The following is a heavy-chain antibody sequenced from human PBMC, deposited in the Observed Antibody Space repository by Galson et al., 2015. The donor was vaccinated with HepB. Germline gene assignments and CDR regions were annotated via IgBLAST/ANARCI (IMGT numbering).Heavy chain of an antibody. D-gene: IGHD3-10*01. J-gene: IGHJ4*02. CDR3: ATVTMVRGSPVY. CDR1: GFTFSSYS. V-gene: IGHV3-21*01. Sequence: SLRLSCAASGFTFSSYSMNWVRQAPGKGLEWVSSISSSSSYIYYADSVKGRFTISRDNAKNSLYLQMNSLRAEDTAVYYCATVTMVRGSPVYWGQGTLVTVSS. CDR2: ISSSSSYI.